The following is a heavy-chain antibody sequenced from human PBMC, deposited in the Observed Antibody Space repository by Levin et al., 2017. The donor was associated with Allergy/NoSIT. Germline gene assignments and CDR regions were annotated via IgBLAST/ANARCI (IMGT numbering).Heavy chain of an antibody. CDR3: ARVRVYTFGGVIVSPPA. CDR1: GYTFTSYA. J-gene: IGHJ4*02. V-gene: IGHV1-3*01. Sequence: ASVKVSCKASGYTFTSYAMHWVRQAPGQRLEWMGWINAGNGNTKYSQKFQGRVTITRDTSASTAYMELSSLRSEDTAVYYCARVRVYTFGGVIVSPPAWGQGTLVTVSS. CDR2: INAGNGNT. D-gene: IGHD3-16*02.